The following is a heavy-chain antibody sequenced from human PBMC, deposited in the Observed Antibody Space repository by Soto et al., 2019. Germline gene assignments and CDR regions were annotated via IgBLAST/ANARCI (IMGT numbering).Heavy chain of an antibody. V-gene: IGHV1-46*01. J-gene: IGHJ6*02. CDR3: ARAPYYDFWSGYLSMNYYYYGMDV. CDR1: GYTFTGYY. D-gene: IGHD3-3*01. Sequence: QVQLVQSGAEVKKPGASVKVSCKASGYTFTGYYMHWVRQAPGQGLEWMGIINPSGGSTSYAQKFQGRVTMTRDTSTSTVYMELSSLRSEDTAVYYCARAPYYDFWSGYLSMNYYYYGMDVWGQGTTVTVSS. CDR2: INPSGGST.